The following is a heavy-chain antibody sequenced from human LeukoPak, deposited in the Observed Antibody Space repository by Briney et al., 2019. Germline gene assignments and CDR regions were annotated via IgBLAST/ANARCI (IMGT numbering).Heavy chain of an antibody. V-gene: IGHV3-23*01. CDR2: ISGSGVSA. CDR3: AKVDYYDGSGYYYDAFDI. Sequence: PGGSLRLSCAASGFTFSSYAMSWVRQAPGKGLEWVSGISGSGVSAYYADSVKGRFTISRDNSKNTMYLQVNSLRAEDTAVYYCAKVDYYDGSGYYYDAFDIWGQGAMVTVSS. CDR1: GFTFSSYA. D-gene: IGHD3-22*01. J-gene: IGHJ3*02.